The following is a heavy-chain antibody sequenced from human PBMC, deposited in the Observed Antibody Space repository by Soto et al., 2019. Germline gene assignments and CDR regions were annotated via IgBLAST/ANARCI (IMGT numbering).Heavy chain of an antibody. D-gene: IGHD3-22*01. CDR3: ARQPSYSDIRGYYGIDY. CDR1: GFTFSNYP. J-gene: IGHJ4*02. V-gene: IGHV3-23*01. Sequence: GGSLRLSCVASGFTFSNYPMGWARQAQGKGLQWVSAISSNGADTHYADSVKGRFAISRDNSKNTLYLQMDSLRAEDTAVYYCARQPSYSDIRGYYGIDYWSQGTLVTVSS. CDR2: ISSNGADT.